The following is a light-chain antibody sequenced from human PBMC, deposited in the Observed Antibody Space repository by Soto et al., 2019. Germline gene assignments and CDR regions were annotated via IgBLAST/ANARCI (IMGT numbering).Light chain of an antibody. CDR3: QQYNNWPLT. V-gene: IGKV3-15*01. CDR1: QNVKSN. J-gene: IGKJ4*01. Sequence: EIVMTQSPATLSVSPGERAALSCRASQNVKSNLAWYQQKPAQAPRLLIYGASTRATGIPARFSGSGSGTEFTLTISNLQSEDFAVYYCQQYNNWPLTFGGGTKVEIK. CDR2: GAS.